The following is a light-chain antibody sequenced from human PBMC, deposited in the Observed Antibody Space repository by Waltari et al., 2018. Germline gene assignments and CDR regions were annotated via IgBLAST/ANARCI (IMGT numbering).Light chain of an antibody. CDR3: SSYSSGSTLCV. V-gene: IGLV2-14*03. CDR2: ERS. Sequence: QSALTQPASVSGSPGQSISIFCTGTSSDVGGHNYVSWYQQHPGKAPKCLIYERSNGPSTVSNLVTASKSGNTASLTISGLQAEDEADYYCSSYSSGSTLCVFGGGTKLTVL. CDR1: SSDVGGHNY. J-gene: IGLJ3*02.